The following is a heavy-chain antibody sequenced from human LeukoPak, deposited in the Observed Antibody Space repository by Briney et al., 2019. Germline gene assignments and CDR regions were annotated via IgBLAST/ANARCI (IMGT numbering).Heavy chain of an antibody. CDR3: ACGGVGATAPFDY. CDR2: ISGHDGNT. Sequence: ASVKVSCKASGYTFTNYAISWVRQAPGQGLEWMGWISGHDGNTNYAQKIQGRVTMTTDTSTSTAYMELRSLRSEDTAVYYCACGGVGATAPFDYWGQGTLVTVSS. V-gene: IGHV1-18*01. CDR1: GYTFTNYA. D-gene: IGHD1-26*01. J-gene: IGHJ4*02.